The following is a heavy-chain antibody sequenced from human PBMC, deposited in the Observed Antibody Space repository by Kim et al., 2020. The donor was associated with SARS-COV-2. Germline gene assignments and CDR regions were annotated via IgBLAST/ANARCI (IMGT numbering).Heavy chain of an antibody. CDR2: ISKNGIDT. Sequence: GGSLRLSCVASGFTFAAYATSWVRQSPGKGLEWVSMISKNGIDTYYADSVKGRFTISRDNSKNTLYLQMNSLRAEDTAVYYCAKNQGGVCSGGNCPYHFDYWGKGTLVTVSS. V-gene: IGHV3-23*01. J-gene: IGHJ4*02. CDR3: AKNQGGVCSGGNCPYHFDY. CDR1: GFTFAAYA. D-gene: IGHD2-15*01.